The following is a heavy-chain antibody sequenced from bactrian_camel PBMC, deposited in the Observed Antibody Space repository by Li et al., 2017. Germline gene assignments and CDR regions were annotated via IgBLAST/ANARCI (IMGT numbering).Heavy chain of an antibody. CDR2: IHRST. CDR3: AAAKGLPDLLRGGYLSARSYNY. V-gene: IGHV3S53*01. Sequence: VQLVESGGGWVQAGRSLRLACAVSTTVSGRYSMAWFRQVPGKEREGVAVIHRSTTYADSVKGRFTISKDNAKTSLYLQMDNLKPEDTAIYYCAAAKGLPDLLRGGYLSARSYNYWGRGTQVTVS. J-gene: IGHJ4*01. CDR1: TTVSGRYS. D-gene: IGHD3*01.